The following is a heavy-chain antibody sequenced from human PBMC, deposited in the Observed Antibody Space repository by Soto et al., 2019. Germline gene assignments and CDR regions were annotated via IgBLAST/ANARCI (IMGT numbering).Heavy chain of an antibody. CDR3: AKDPNSSAFYFYMDV. J-gene: IGHJ6*03. CDR2: ISGSGDIT. D-gene: IGHD3-22*01. Sequence: EQLLESGGDRVKPGGSLRLSCVGSGFSFRTYAMTWFRQAPGRGLEGVAGISGSGDITYYAASVKGRFTISRDNSKNTLYLQMESLRGDDTAVYFCAKDPNSSAFYFYMDVWGKGTTVTVSS. CDR1: GFSFRTYA. V-gene: IGHV3-23*01.